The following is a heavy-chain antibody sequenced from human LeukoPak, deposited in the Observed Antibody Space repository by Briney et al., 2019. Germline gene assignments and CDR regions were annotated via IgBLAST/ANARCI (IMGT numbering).Heavy chain of an antibody. V-gene: IGHV3-20*04. D-gene: IGHD3-9*01. CDR2: INWNGGST. CDR3: ARDRSYDILTGYAFDY. CDR1: GFTFDDYG. Sequence: GGSLRLSCAASGFTFDDYGMSWVRQAPGKGLEWVSGINWNGGSTGYAVSVKGRFTISRDNAKNSLYLQMNSLRAEDTALYYCARDRSYDILTGYAFDYWGQGTLVTVSS. J-gene: IGHJ4*02.